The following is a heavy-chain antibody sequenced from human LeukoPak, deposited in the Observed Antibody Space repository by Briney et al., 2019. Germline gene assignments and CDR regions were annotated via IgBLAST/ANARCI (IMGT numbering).Heavy chain of an antibody. Sequence: PSETLSLTCTVSGGSISSGGYYWSWIRQHPGKGLEWIGYIYYSGSTYYNPSLKSRVTISVDTSKNQFSLKLSSVTAADTAVYYCARGTVVITTIDYWGQGTLVTVSS. CDR3: ARGTVVITTIDY. CDR2: IYYSGST. D-gene: IGHD3-22*01. CDR1: GGSISSGGYY. V-gene: IGHV4-31*03. J-gene: IGHJ4*02.